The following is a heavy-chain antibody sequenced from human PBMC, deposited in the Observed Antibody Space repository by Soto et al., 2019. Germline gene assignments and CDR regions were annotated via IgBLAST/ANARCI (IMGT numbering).Heavy chain of an antibody. CDR2: ITDTGGDA. CDR3: ARDPAIYSGKFDYGLDV. D-gene: IGHD4-4*01. CDR1: GLTFGSRA. V-gene: IGHV3-23*01. J-gene: IGHJ6*02. Sequence: EVQLLESGGDLKQPGGSLRLSCVASGLTFGSRAMSWVRQAPGEGLQWVSTITDTGGDAKYADSVRGRFVISRDNSKKTLYLQMTSLTAEDSAMYFCARDPAIYSGKFDYGLDVWGRGTTVTVSS.